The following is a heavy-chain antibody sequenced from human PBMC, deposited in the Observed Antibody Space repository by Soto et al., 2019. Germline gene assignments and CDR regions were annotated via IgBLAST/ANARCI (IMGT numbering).Heavy chain of an antibody. CDR2: IYHSGST. D-gene: IGHD3-10*01. CDR1: GGSISSSNW. Sequence: QVQLQESGPGLVKPSGTLSLTCAVSGGSISSSNWWSWVRQPPGKGLEWIGEIYHSGSTNYNPSLKSRVTISVDTSKNQFSLKLSSVTAADTAVYYCAKVIGWGTMVRGPHYYYGMDVWGQGTTVTVSS. V-gene: IGHV4-4*02. CDR3: AKVIGWGTMVRGPHYYYGMDV. J-gene: IGHJ6*02.